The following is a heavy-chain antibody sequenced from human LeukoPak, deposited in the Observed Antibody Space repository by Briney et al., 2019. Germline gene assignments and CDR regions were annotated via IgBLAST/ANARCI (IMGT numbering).Heavy chain of an antibody. D-gene: IGHD2-15*01. J-gene: IGHJ5*02. V-gene: IGHV4-61*05. Sequence: SETLSLTCTVSGGSISSSSYYWGWIRQPPGKGLEWIGYIYYSGSTNYNPSLKSRVTISVDTSKNQFSLKLSSVTAADTAVYYCARQVVAVSRIWFDPWGQGTLVTVSS. CDR1: GGSISSSSYY. CDR3: ARQVVAVSRIWFDP. CDR2: IYYSGST.